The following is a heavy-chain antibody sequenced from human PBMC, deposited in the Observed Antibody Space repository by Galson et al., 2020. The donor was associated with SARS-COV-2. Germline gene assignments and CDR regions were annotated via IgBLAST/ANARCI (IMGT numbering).Heavy chain of an antibody. Sequence: GGSLRLSCAASGFTFSSYSMNWVRQAPGKGLEWVSSISSSSSYIYYADSVKGRFTISRDNAKNSLYLQMNSLRAEDTAVYYCARVPRVVVIASGPFWGQGTLVTVSS. V-gene: IGHV3-21*01. CDR2: ISSSSSYI. D-gene: IGHD2-21*01. J-gene: IGHJ4*02. CDR3: ARVPRVVVIASGPF. CDR1: GFTFSSYS.